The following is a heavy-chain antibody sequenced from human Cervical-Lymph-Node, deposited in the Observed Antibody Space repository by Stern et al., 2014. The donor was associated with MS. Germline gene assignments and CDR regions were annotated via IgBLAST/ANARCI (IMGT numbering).Heavy chain of an antibody. CDR3: ARTTSFYYGYVDY. CDR2: IYPDESDT. Sequence: EVQLVESGTEVKKPGESLKISCKGSANSFTNYWIGWVRQMPGKGLEWMGIIYPDESDTRYSPSFQGQVTISADRSISTAYLQWSSLKASDTAVYYCARTTSFYYGYVDYWGQGTLVTVSS. D-gene: IGHD4-17*01. J-gene: IGHJ4*02. CDR1: ANSFTNYW. V-gene: IGHV5-51*01.